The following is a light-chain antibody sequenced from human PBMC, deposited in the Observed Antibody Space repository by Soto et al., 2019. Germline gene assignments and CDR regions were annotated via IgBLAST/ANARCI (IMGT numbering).Light chain of an antibody. CDR1: QSVYTY. CDR3: QQYGSSPEWT. J-gene: IGKJ1*01. CDR2: GAS. V-gene: IGKV3-20*01. Sequence: EVVLTPSPSTLSLSLGERATLSCRASQSVYTYLAWFQQKPGQAPRLLIYGASSRATGIPDRFSGSGSGTDFTLTISRLEDEDFAVYYCQQYGSSPEWTFGQGTKVDIK.